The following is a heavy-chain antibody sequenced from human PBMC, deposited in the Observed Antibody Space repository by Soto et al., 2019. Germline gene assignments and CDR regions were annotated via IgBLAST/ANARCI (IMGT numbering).Heavy chain of an antibody. CDR3: ARFEMKGLYYYMDV. Sequence: QAQLVASGGGLVKPGGSLRLSCAGSGFRFSDYYMTWIRQAPGKGLEWISYISKIGTVIYYADSVRGRFTISRDNAENSLYLQMNSLRAEDAAVYYCARFEMKGLYYYMDVWGKGTTVTVSS. CDR2: ISKIGTVI. CDR1: GFRFSDYY. V-gene: IGHV3-11*01. J-gene: IGHJ6*03.